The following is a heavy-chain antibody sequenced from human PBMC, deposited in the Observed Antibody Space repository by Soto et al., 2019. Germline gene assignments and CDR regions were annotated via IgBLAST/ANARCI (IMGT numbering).Heavy chain of an antibody. CDR2: FTSSGDT. CDR1: GFTFRSSA. Sequence: PGGSLRLSCAASGFTFRSSAMSWVRQAPGKGLDWVAAFTSSGDTYYADSVTGRFIISRDSSKNTLYLQMNSLRAEDTAVYYCAKRATTGGFDVWGQGTVVTVSS. CDR3: AKRATTGGFDV. V-gene: IGHV3-23*01. J-gene: IGHJ3*01. D-gene: IGHD1-1*01.